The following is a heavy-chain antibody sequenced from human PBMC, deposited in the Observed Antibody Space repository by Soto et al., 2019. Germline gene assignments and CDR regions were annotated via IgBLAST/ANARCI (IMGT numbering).Heavy chain of an antibody. CDR2: INPSGGST. CDR1: GYTFTGYY. V-gene: IGHV1-46*01. J-gene: IGHJ6*02. Sequence: ASVKVSCKASGYTFTGYYMHWVRQAPGQGLEWMGIINPSGGSTSYAQKFQGRVTMTRDTSTSTVYMELSSLRSEDTAVYYCARDSLLESPLPSYGMDVWGQGTTVTVSS. CDR3: ARDSLLESPLPSYGMDV. D-gene: IGHD3-3*01.